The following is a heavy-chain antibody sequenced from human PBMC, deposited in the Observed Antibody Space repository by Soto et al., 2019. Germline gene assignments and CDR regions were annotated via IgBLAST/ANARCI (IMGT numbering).Heavy chain of an antibody. D-gene: IGHD6-19*01. CDR1: GGTFTSYA. CDR3: ARAEIAVPARYHYYGMDV. V-gene: IGHV1-69*01. Sequence: QVQLVQSGAEVKKPGSSVRVSCKASGGTFTSYAFNWVRQAPGQGLEWMGGIIPVFGTSDSAQKFQGRLTISADESTNTVYMELSSLRSEDTALYYCARAEIAVPARYHYYGMDVWGQGTTVIVSS. J-gene: IGHJ6*02. CDR2: IIPVFGTS.